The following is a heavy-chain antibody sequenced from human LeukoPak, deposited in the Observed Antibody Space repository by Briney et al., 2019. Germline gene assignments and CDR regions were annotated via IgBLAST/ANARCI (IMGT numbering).Heavy chain of an antibody. J-gene: IGHJ4*02. CDR1: GGSFSGYY. D-gene: IGHD1-26*01. Sequence: PSETLSLTCAVYGGSFSGYYWSWIRQPPGKGLEWIGYIYYSGSTNYNPSLKSRVTISVDTSKNQFSLKLSSVTAADTAVYYCARVNSGSNLDYWGQGTLVTVSS. CDR2: IYYSGST. CDR3: ARVNSGSNLDY. V-gene: IGHV4-59*01.